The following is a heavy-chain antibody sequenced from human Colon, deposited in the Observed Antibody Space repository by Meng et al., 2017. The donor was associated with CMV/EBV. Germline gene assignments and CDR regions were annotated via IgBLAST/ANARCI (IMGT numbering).Heavy chain of an antibody. V-gene: IGHV3-30*04. CDR3: ARGSNSSFDP. CDR2: ISHDGTKR. D-gene: IGHD4-11*01. J-gene: IGHJ5*02. CDR1: GFTFSAYP. Sequence: GESLKISCAASGFTFSAYPIHWVRQAPGQGLEWVAIISHDGTKRYYAQSVKGRFTISRDNSQNTVTVQMNSLRGDDTAVYYCARGSNSSFDPWGQGTWVTVSS.